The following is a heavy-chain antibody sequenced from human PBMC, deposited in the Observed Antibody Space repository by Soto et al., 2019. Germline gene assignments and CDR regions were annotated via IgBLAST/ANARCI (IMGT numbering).Heavy chain of an antibody. Sequence: ASVKVSCKASGYTFTSYGISWVRQAPGQGLEWMGCISACNGNTNYAQKLQGRVTMTTDTSTNTVYMELSGLRSEDTAVYYCVRIDYYGSGPNYWGQGTLVTVSS. J-gene: IGHJ4*02. D-gene: IGHD3-10*01. CDR2: ISACNGNT. CDR1: GYTFTSYG. CDR3: VRIDYYGSGPNY. V-gene: IGHV1-18*01.